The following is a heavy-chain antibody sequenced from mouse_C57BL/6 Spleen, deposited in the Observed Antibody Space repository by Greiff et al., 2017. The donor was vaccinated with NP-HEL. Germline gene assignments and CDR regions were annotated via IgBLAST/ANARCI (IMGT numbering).Heavy chain of an antibody. J-gene: IGHJ2*01. CDR3: ARSPKLGPLDY. D-gene: IGHD4-1*01. Sequence: VQLQQSGAELVKPGASVKLSCKASGYTFTSYWMHWVKQRPGQGLEWIGMIHPNSGSTNYNEKFKSKATLTVDKSSSTAYMQLSSLTSEDSAFYYCARSPKLGPLDYWGQGTTLTVSS. CDR2: IHPNSGST. CDR1: GYTFTSYW. V-gene: IGHV1-64*01.